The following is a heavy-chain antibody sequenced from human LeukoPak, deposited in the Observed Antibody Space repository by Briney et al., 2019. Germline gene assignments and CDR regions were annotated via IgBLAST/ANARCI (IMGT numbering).Heavy chain of an antibody. CDR1: GFTFDDYA. V-gene: IGHV3-9*01. CDR3: AKDSGRIDGDYGNFDY. CDR2: ISWNSGSI. Sequence: PGGSLRLSCAASGFTFDDYAMHWVRQAPGKGLEWVSGISWNSGSIGYADSVKGRFTISRDNAKNSLYLQMNSLRAEDTALYYCAKDSGRIDGDYGNFDYWGQGTLVTVSS. J-gene: IGHJ4*02. D-gene: IGHD3-16*01.